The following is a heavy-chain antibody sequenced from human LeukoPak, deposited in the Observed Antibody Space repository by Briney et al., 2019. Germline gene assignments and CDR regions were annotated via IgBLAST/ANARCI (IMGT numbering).Heavy chain of an antibody. J-gene: IGHJ3*02. Sequence: GGSLRLSCAASGFTFSNYYMSWIRQAPGKGLEWVSYISTSSSSTNYADSVKGRFTISRDSAKNTLYLQMNSLRAEDTAVYYCARERYNWNYVYGAFDIWGQGTMVTVSS. CDR1: GFTFSNYY. CDR3: ARERYNWNYVYGAFDI. CDR2: ISTSSSST. V-gene: IGHV3-11*06. D-gene: IGHD1-7*01.